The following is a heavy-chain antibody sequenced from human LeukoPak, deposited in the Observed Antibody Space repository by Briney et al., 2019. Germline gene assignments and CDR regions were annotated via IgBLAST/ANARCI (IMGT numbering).Heavy chain of an antibody. Sequence: SVKVSCKASGGTFKSYTISWVRQAPGQGLEWMGGIMPLFETPDYAQRFQGRVTITADESASTAYMELSSLRSEDTAVYYCARGTIFGVVTSYYYGMDVWGQGTTVTVSS. V-gene: IGHV1-69*13. CDR1: GGTFKSYT. CDR2: IMPLFETP. CDR3: ARGTIFGVVTSYYYGMDV. D-gene: IGHD3-3*01. J-gene: IGHJ6*02.